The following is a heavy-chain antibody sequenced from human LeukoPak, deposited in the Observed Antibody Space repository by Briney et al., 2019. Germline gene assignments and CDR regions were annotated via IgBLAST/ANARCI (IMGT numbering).Heavy chain of an antibody. Sequence: GGSLRLSCAASGFTFSSYAMSWVRQAPGKGLEWVSSISSSSSYIYYADSVKGRFTISRDNAKNSLYLQMNSLRAEDTAVYYCARDPTIRYYYDSSGYSGPSDYWGQGTLVTVSS. CDR1: GFTFSSYA. V-gene: IGHV3-21*01. J-gene: IGHJ4*02. CDR3: ARDPTIRYYYDSSGYSGPSDY. D-gene: IGHD3-22*01. CDR2: ISSSSSYI.